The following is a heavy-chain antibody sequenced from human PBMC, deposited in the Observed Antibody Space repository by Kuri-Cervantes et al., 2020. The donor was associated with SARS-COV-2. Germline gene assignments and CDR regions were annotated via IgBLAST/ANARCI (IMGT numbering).Heavy chain of an antibody. J-gene: IGHJ3*02. V-gene: IGHV4-39*01. CDR2: IYYSGSM. D-gene: IGHD3-3*01. CDR3: ARQGRMTMFGVVIRGFDI. Sequence: GSLRPSCTVPGCPISSSSYYWGWSRQPPGKGLEWIGNIYYSGSMYYNPSPKSRVTISVDTSKNQFSLKLSSVTATDTAVYYCARQGRMTMFGVVIRGFDIWGQGTMVTVSS. CDR1: GCPISSSSYY.